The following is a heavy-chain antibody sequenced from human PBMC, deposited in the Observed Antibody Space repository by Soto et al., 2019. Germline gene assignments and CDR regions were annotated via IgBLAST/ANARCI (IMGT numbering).Heavy chain of an antibody. V-gene: IGHV4-39*01. Sequence: QLQLQESGPGLVKPSETLSLTCTVSGGSISSSDYYWGWIRQSPGKGLEWLGSIYYSGNTYYNPSLESRVTISVDTSKRQFSLKLRSVTAADTAVYYCARLYCSGGSCYSPPAYFHHWGQGTLVTVSS. J-gene: IGHJ1*01. CDR3: ARLYCSGGSCYSPPAYFHH. CDR1: GGSISSSDYY. D-gene: IGHD2-15*01. CDR2: IYYSGNT.